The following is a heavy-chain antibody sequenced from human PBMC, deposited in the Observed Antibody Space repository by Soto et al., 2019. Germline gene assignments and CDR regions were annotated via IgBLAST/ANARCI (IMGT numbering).Heavy chain of an antibody. CDR3: ARGGNYYVFDY. V-gene: IGHV3-21*01. CDR1: GFTFRSYA. CDR2: ITSSSSDI. Sequence: GGSLRLSCAASGFTFRSYAMSWVRQAPGKGLEWVSSITSSSSDINYADSVKGRFTISRDNAKNSLYLQMNSLRAEDTAVYYCARGGNYYVFDYWGQGTLVTVSS. J-gene: IGHJ4*02. D-gene: IGHD1-26*01.